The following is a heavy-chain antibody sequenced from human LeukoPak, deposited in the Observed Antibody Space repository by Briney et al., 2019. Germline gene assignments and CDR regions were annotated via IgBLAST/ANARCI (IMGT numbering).Heavy chain of an antibody. Sequence: GGSLRLSCAASGFTFSSYWMSWVRQAPGKGLEWVANIKQDGSEKYYVDSVKGRFTISRDNAKNSLYLQMNSLRAEDTAIYYCARDKNYYDSSGRRKVTDYWGQGTLVTVSS. CDR1: GFTFSSYW. V-gene: IGHV3-7*01. CDR2: IKQDGSEK. J-gene: IGHJ4*02. D-gene: IGHD3-22*01. CDR3: ARDKNYYDSSGRRKVTDY.